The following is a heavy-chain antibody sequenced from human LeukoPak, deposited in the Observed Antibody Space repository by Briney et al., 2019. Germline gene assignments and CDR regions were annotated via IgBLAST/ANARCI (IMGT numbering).Heavy chain of an antibody. CDR3: ASGGTYVLDY. Sequence: GGSLRLSCAASGFTFSSYNMSWVRQAPGEGLEWVSFISSSSDYIYYADSLKGRFTISRDNAKNSVYLQMNSLRADDTAVYYCASGGTYVLDYWGQGTLVTVSA. V-gene: IGHV3-21*01. J-gene: IGHJ4*02. CDR1: GFTFSSYN. D-gene: IGHD3-16*01. CDR2: ISSSSDYI.